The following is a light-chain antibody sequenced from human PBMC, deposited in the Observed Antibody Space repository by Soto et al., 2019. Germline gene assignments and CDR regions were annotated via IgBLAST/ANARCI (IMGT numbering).Light chain of an antibody. CDR1: SSNIENYY. CDR3: GTWDSSLTAYV. CDR2: EDN. Sequence: QSVLTQPPSVSAAPGQKVTISCSGSSSNIENYYVSWYQQLPGTAPKLLIYEDNKRPSGISDRFSGSKSGTSATLGITGLQTGDEADYYCGTWDSSLTAYVFGSGTKVTVL. V-gene: IGLV1-51*02. J-gene: IGLJ1*01.